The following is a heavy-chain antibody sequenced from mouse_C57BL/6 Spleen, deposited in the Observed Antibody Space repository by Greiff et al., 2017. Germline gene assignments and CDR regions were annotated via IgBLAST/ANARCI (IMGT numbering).Heavy chain of an antibody. J-gene: IGHJ1*03. CDR2: IDPADSET. Sequence: QVQLQQPGAELVRPGSSVKLSCKASGYTFTSYWMHWVKQRPIQGLEWIGIIDPADSETPYNQKFKDKATLTVDKSSSAAYMQLSSLTSEDSAVYYCASDYYGSSTNWYFDVWGTGTTVTVSS. CDR3: ASDYYGSSTNWYFDV. D-gene: IGHD1-1*01. CDR1: GYTFTSYW. V-gene: IGHV1-52*01.